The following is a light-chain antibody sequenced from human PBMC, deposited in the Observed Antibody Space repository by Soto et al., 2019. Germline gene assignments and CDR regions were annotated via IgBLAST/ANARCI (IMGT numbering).Light chain of an antibody. Sequence: QSALTQPASVSGSPGESITISCTGISSDAGGYNYVSWHQQRPGKAPELMIYDVSNRPSGVSDRFSGSKSGNTASLTISGLQAEDEADYYCSSYRSISTLVVFGGGTQLTVL. J-gene: IGLJ2*01. CDR3: SSYRSISTLVV. CDR2: DVS. V-gene: IGLV2-14*03. CDR1: SSDAGGYNY.